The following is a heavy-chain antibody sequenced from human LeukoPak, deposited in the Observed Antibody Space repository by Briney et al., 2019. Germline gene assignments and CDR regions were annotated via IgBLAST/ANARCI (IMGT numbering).Heavy chain of an antibody. CDR2: MSYDGSNK. D-gene: IGHD1-1*01. V-gene: IGHV3-30*18. CDR3: AKDRGSGGYNFMDY. J-gene: IGHJ4*02. CDR1: GFTFSSYA. Sequence: PGRSLRLSCAASGFTFSSYAMQWVRQAPGKGLEWVAVMSYDGSNKYYADSVKGRFTISRDNSKNTLYLQMNSLRPDDTAVYYCAKDRGSGGYNFMDYWGQGALVTVSS.